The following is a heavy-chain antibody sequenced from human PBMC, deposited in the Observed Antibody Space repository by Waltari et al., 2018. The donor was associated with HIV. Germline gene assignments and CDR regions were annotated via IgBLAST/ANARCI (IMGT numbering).Heavy chain of an antibody. D-gene: IGHD3-16*01. Sequence: QITLKESGPTLVKPTQTLTLTCTFSGFSLTTVGVGVGWVRQAPGKALEWLGVIYWDNDKRYNPPMMTRLTTTNDTSKNHVVLTMTNVHTVDTATYYCARSDYDYILATYPRWFDPWGQGSLVTVSS. J-gene: IGHJ5*02. CDR3: ARSDYDYILATYPRWFDP. CDR2: IYWDNDK. V-gene: IGHV2-5*02. CDR1: GFSLTTVGVG.